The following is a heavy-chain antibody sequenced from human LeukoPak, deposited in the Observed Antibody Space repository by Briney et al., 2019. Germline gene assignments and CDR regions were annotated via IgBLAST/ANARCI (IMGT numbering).Heavy chain of an antibody. V-gene: IGHV3-30*04. J-gene: IGHJ3*01. Sequence: PGWSLRLSCAASGFNFNNYPMHWVRQVPGRGPQWVALISYDGIDSYIADSVKGRFSISRDNSKNTLFLQMNSLRPEDTAVYYCARDRYTKNYFDALDLWGQGSTVTVSS. CDR3: ARDRYTKNYFDALDL. CDR1: GFNFNNYP. CDR2: ISYDGIDS. D-gene: IGHD3-16*02.